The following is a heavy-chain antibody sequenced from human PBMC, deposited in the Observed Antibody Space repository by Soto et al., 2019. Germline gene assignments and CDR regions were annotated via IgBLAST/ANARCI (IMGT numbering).Heavy chain of an antibody. J-gene: IGHJ4*02. CDR3: ATSTYYDILTGYYAASFDY. Sequence: GESLKISCKGSGYSFTSYWISWVRQIPGKGLEWMGRIDPSDSYTNYSPSFQGHVTISADKSISTAYLQWSSLKASDTAMYYCATSTYYDILTGYYAASFDYWSQGTLVTVSS. CDR2: IDPSDSYT. V-gene: IGHV5-10-1*01. CDR1: GYSFTSYW. D-gene: IGHD3-9*01.